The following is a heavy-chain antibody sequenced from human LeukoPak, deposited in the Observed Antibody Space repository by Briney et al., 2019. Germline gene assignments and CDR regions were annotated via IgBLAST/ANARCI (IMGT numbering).Heavy chain of an antibody. CDR2: IYPGDSDT. CDR1: GYXFTSYW. Sequence: GESLKISCNGSGYXFTSYWIGWVRQMPGKGLEWMGIIYPGDSDTRYSPSFQGQVTISADKSISTAYLQWSSLKASDTAMYYCARWTDIVVVPAAGHYGMDVWGQGTTVTVSS. J-gene: IGHJ6*02. V-gene: IGHV5-51*01. CDR3: ARWTDIVVVPAAGHYGMDV. D-gene: IGHD2-2*01.